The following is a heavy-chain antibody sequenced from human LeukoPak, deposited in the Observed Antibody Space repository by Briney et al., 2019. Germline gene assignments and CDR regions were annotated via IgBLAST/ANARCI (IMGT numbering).Heavy chain of an antibody. CDR2: ISDTGST. V-gene: IGHV4-59*08. CDR1: GGSLGSYY. J-gene: IGHJ6*02. CDR3: ARHLAWYGTGSYYAYYYGLDV. Sequence: PSETLSLTCTVSGGSLGSYYWSWLRQPPGQGLEWIGYISDTGSTNYNPSLQSRVTMSVDTSNKYFSLKLSSVTAADTAVYYCARHLAWYGTGSYYAYYYGLDVWGQGTTVTVSS. D-gene: IGHD3-10*01.